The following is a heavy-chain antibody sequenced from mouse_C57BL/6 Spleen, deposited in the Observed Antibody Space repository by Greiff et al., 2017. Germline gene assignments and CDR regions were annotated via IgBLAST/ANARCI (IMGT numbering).Heavy chain of an antibody. CDR2: IDPEDGDT. CDR3: TTVLYYGSSSY. Sequence: VHVKQSGAELVRPGASVKLSCTASGFNIKDYYMHWVKQRPEQGLEWIGRIDPEDGDTEYAPKFQGKATMTADTSSNTAYLQLSSLTSEDTAVYYCTTVLYYGSSSYWGQGTTLTVSS. D-gene: IGHD1-1*01. CDR1: GFNIKDYY. J-gene: IGHJ2*01. V-gene: IGHV14-1*01.